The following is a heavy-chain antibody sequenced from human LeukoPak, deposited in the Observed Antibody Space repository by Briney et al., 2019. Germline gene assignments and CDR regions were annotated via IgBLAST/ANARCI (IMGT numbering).Heavy chain of an antibody. J-gene: IGHJ4*02. Sequence: EASVKVSCKASGGTFSSYAISWVRQAPGQGLELMGGIIPIFGTANYAQKFQGRVTITADKSTSTDYMELSSLRSEDTAVYYCASSDDYGRNYWGQGTLVTVSS. CDR2: IIPIFGTA. CDR1: GGTFSSYA. D-gene: IGHD4-17*01. V-gene: IGHV1-69*06. CDR3: ASSDDYGRNY.